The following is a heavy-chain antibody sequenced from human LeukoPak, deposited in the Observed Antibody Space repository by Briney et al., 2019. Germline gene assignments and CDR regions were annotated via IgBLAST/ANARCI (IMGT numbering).Heavy chain of an antibody. CDR1: GFTFDDYA. CDR2: ISWNSGSI. D-gene: IGHD6-19*01. CDR3: AKDGVAVAGALAEYFQH. J-gene: IGHJ1*01. Sequence: GGSLRLSCAASGFTFDDYAMHWVRQAPGKGLEWVSGISWNSGSIGYADSVKGRFTISRDNAKNSLYLQMNSLRAEDTALYYCAKDGVAVAGALAEYFQHGGQGTLVTVSS. V-gene: IGHV3-9*01.